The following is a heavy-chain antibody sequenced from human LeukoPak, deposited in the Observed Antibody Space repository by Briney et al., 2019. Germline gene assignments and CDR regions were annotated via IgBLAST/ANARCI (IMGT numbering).Heavy chain of an antibody. D-gene: IGHD1-26*01. CDR1: GYSISSGYY. V-gene: IGHV4-38-2*01. CDR3: ARHRSGSGSYLYYFDY. CDR2: IYHSGST. J-gene: IGHJ4*02. Sequence: SETLSLTCAVSGYSISSGYYWGWIRQPPGKGLEWIGSIYHSGSTFYNPSLKSRVTISVDTSKNQFSLKLSSVTAADTAVYYCARHRSGSGSYLYYFDYWGQGTLVTVSS.